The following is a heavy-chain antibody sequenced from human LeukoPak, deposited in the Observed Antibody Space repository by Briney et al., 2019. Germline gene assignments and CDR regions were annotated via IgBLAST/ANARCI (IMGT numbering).Heavy chain of an antibody. D-gene: IGHD3-3*01. V-gene: IGHV3-20*04. J-gene: IGHJ6*03. Sequence: GASLKLSCTASGFTFSSYGMSWVRQAPGKGVEWVSGINWNSGSTGYADSVKGRFTISRDTATNSLYLQMNSLRADDTAVYYCAREGSRGSGYHYYYYYMDVWGKGNTVSVS. CDR3: AREGSRGSGYHYYYYYMDV. CDR1: GFTFSSYG. CDR2: INWNSGST.